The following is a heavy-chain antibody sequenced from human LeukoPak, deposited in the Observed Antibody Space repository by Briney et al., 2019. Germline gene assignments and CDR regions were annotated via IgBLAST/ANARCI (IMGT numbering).Heavy chain of an antibody. D-gene: IGHD3-3*01. Sequence: GGSLRLSCAASRVTFSNYAMSWVSQPPGKGLEWVAGISGSGGGTYYADSVKGRFTISRDNSRNTLYLQMNSLRVEDTAVYYCAKAAGMVISFRYYYMDVWGKGTTVTVSS. CDR3: AKAAGMVISFRYYYMDV. CDR2: ISGSGGGT. J-gene: IGHJ6*03. CDR1: RVTFSNYA. V-gene: IGHV3-23*01.